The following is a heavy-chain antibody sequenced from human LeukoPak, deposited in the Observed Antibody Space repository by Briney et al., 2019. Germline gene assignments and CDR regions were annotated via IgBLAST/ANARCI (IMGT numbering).Heavy chain of an antibody. J-gene: IGHJ6*02. CDR2: IYTSGST. Sequence: PSETLSLTCTVSGGSISSYYWSWIRQPAGKGLEWIGRIYTSGSTNYNPSLKSRVTMSVDTSKNQFSLKLSSVTAADTAVYYCARGSFYDIRAYYYGMDVWGQGTTVTVSS. CDR3: ARGSFYDIRAYYYGMDV. D-gene: IGHD3-9*01. CDR1: GGSISSYY. V-gene: IGHV4-4*07.